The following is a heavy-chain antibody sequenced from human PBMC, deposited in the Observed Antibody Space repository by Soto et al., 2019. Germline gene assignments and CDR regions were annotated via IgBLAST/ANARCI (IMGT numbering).Heavy chain of an antibody. D-gene: IGHD3-3*02. J-gene: IGHJ4*02. CDR2: IIPIVNIA. CDR1: GGTFSSYT. V-gene: IGHV1-69*08. CDR3: ARELALGAGYVDY. Sequence: QVQLVQSGAEVKKPGSSVKVSCKASGGTFSSYTFTWVRQAPGQGLEWMGRIIPIVNIANYAQKFQGRVTITADKSTSTAHMELSGLSSEDTAVYYCARELALGAGYVDYWGQGTLVTVSS.